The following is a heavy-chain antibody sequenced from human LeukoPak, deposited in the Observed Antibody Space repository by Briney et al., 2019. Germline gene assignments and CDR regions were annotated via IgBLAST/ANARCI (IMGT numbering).Heavy chain of an antibody. J-gene: IGHJ4*02. D-gene: IGHD3-22*01. CDR3: ARFRLGHYYDSSGFDY. CDR1: GGSISSYY. Sequence: SETLSLTCTVSGGSISSYYWSWIRQPPGKGLEWIGYIYYSGSTNYNPSLKSRVTISVDTSKNQFSLKLSSVTAADTAVYYCARFRLGHYYDSSGFDYWGQGTLVTASS. V-gene: IGHV4-59*01. CDR2: IYYSGST.